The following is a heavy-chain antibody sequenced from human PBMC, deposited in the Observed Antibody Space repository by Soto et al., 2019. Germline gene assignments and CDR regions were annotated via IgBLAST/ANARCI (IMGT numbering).Heavy chain of an antibody. V-gene: IGHV5-51*01. D-gene: IGHD2-2*01. CDR2: IYPGDSHT. CDR3: ARQGYCSTTACSTVDY. Sequence: GESLKISCKGSGYSFTSYWIGWVRQMPGKGLEWLGIIYPGDSHTRYSPSFQGQVTISADKSISTAYLQWNSLKASDTAIYYCARQGYCSTTACSTVDYWGQGTLVTVPS. J-gene: IGHJ4*02. CDR1: GYSFTSYW.